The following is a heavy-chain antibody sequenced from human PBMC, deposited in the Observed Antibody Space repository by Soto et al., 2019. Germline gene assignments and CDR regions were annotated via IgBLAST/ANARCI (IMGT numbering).Heavy chain of an antibody. Sequence: SETLSLTCTVSGASITSGDYYWSWIRQHPGKGLEWIGYIYHSGNTHYNPSLKSRVSISVDTSKNQFSLTLTSVTAADTAVYYCARQRMDDFWSGYINWFDPWGQGTLVTVSS. D-gene: IGHD3-3*01. CDR2: IYHSGNT. V-gene: IGHV4-31*03. J-gene: IGHJ5*02. CDR1: GASITSGDYY. CDR3: ARQRMDDFWSGYINWFDP.